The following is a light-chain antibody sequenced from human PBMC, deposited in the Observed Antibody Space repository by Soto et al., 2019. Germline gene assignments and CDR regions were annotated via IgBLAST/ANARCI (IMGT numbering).Light chain of an antibody. CDR2: GAS. Sequence: EIVLTQSPATLSLSPGETATLSCRASQSVRNYLAWYQQKPGQAPSLLIYGASTRATGIPARFSGSGSGTEFTLTISRLQSEDFAVYYCLQYNKWPPWTFGQGTKVDIK. J-gene: IGKJ1*01. CDR3: LQYNKWPPWT. V-gene: IGKV3-15*01. CDR1: QSVRNY.